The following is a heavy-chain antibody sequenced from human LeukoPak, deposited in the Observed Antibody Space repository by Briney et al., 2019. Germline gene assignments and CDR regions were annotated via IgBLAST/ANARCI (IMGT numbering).Heavy chain of an antibody. V-gene: IGHV4-34*01. D-gene: IGHD2-8*01. J-gene: IGHJ4*02. Sequence: SETLSLTCAVYGGSFSGYYWSWIRQPPGKGLEWIGEINHSGSTNYNPSLKSRVTISVDTSKNQFSLKLSSVTAADTAVYYCARGKLVYAIPDSFDYWGQGTLVTVSS. CDR1: GGSFSGYY. CDR2: INHSGST. CDR3: ARGKLVYAIPDSFDY.